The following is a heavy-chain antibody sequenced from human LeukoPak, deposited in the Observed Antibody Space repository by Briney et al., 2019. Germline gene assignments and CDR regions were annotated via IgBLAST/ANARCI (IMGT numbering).Heavy chain of an antibody. CDR2: ISGSGSSI. CDR1: GFLFRNYE. D-gene: IGHD2-15*01. V-gene: IGHV3-48*03. J-gene: IGHJ4*02. Sequence: GGSLRLSCEASGFLFRNYEMKWGRQAPGKGLECISFISGSGSSIFYADSVKGRFTVSRDNAKNSLHMQMTNLRVEDTAVYYCARLGRLLYFASWGQGVLVAVSS. CDR3: ARLGRLLYFAS.